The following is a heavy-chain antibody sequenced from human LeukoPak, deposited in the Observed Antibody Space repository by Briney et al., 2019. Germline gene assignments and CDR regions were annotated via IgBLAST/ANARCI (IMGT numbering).Heavy chain of an antibody. CDR1: GFTFSSYA. V-gene: IGHV3-23*01. CDR2: ISGSGGST. J-gene: IGHJ3*02. CDR3: AKLPRRWTAHGAFDI. Sequence: GGSLRLSCAASGFTFSSYAMSWVRQAPGKGLEWVSAISGSGGSTYYADSVKGRFTISRDNAKNTLYLQMNSLRAEDTAVYYCAKLPRRWTAHGAFDIWGQGTMVTVSS. D-gene: IGHD3-3*01.